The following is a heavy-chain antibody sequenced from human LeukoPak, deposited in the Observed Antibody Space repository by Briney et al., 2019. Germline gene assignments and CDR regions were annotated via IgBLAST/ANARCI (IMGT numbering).Heavy chain of an antibody. D-gene: IGHD3-22*01. Sequence: GGSLRLSCAASGFTFSSYSMNWVRQAPGKGLEWVSSISSSSSYIYYADSVKGRFTISRDNAKNSLYLQMNSLRAEDTAVCYCARDGPASITMIVVPYYYGMDVWGQGTTVTVSS. J-gene: IGHJ6*02. CDR2: ISSSSSYI. V-gene: IGHV3-21*01. CDR1: GFTFSSYS. CDR3: ARDGPASITMIVVPYYYGMDV.